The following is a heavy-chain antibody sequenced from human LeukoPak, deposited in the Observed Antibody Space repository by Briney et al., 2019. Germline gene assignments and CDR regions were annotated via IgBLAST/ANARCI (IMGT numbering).Heavy chain of an antibody. Sequence: GGSLRLSCSASGFTFSSYAMHWVRQAPGKGLEYVSAISSNGGSTYYADSVKGRFTMSRDNSKNTLYLQVSSLRAEDTAVYYCVKDHYYGSGSYYRGDYWGQGTLVTASS. V-gene: IGHV3-64D*06. CDR2: ISSNGGST. CDR1: GFTFSSYA. D-gene: IGHD3-10*01. J-gene: IGHJ4*02. CDR3: VKDHYYGSGSYYRGDY.